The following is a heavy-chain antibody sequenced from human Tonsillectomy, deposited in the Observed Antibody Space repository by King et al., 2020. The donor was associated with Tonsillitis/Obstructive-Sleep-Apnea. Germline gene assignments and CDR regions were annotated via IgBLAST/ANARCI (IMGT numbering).Heavy chain of an antibody. CDR1: GGSIYSYY. V-gene: IGHV4-59*01. Sequence: VQLQESGPGLVKPSETLSLTCTVSGGSIYSYYWTWIRQSPGKGLEWIGYVSYSGTTAYNPSLKSRVAISIETSKNQFSLKLSSVTAADTAVYYCARGGEVAEDYDVLTGYSLGGPGTLVSVSS. CDR3: ARGGEVAEDYDVLTGYSL. CDR2: VSYSGTT. D-gene: IGHD3-9*01. J-gene: IGHJ4*02.